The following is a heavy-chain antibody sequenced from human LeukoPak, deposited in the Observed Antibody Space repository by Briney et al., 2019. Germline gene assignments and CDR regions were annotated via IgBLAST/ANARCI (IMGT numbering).Heavy chain of an antibody. CDR3: ARTYSSGWLGGFDY. J-gene: IGHJ4*02. CDR2: ISSSSGTI. V-gene: IGHV3-48*02. CDR1: GFTFSSYS. D-gene: IGHD6-19*01. Sequence: GGSLRLSCAASGFTFSSYSMNWVRQAPGKGLEWVSYISSSSGTIYYADSVKGRFTITRDNAKNSLYLQMNSLRDEDTAVYYCARTYSSGWLGGFDYWGQGTLVTVSS.